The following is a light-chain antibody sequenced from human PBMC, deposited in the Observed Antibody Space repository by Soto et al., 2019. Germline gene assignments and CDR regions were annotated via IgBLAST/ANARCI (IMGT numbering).Light chain of an antibody. V-gene: IGKV3-15*01. J-gene: IGKJ1*01. CDR2: GAS. Sequence: DIAMTQSPAPLSVSPGERATLSCRSSQSVSSNLAWYQQKPGQAPRLLIYGASTRATGIPARFSGSGSGTEFTLTISSLQSEDFSVYYCQQYNNWPAWTLGQGTKVDTK. CDR1: QSVSSN. CDR3: QQYNNWPAWT.